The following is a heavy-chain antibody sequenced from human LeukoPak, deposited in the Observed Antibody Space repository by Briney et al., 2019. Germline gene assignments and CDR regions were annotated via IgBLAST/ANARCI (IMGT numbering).Heavy chain of an antibody. CDR2: INGKTYGGTT. J-gene: IGHJ4*02. V-gene: IGHV3-49*04. D-gene: IGHD3-22*01. CDR3: TYTYDSTGYYPGTFDY. CDR1: GFTFGDYA. Sequence: PGRSLRLSCTAAGFTFGDYAMSWVRQAPAKGLEWVGFINGKTYGGTTEYAASVKGRFTISRDDSKSIAYLQMNSLKTEDTAVYYCTYTYDSTGYYPGTFDYWGQGTLVTVSS.